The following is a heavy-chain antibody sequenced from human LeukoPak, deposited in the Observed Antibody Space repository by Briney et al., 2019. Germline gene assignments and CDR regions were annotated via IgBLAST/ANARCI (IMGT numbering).Heavy chain of an antibody. CDR2: IKQGGREE. Sequence: PGGSLRLSCVASEFIFSDYWMSWVRQAPGKGLEWVANIKQGGREEKYVGSVKGRFAISRDDAKSTQYLQMDSLSGDDTAAYYCARDNGGWFDSWGRGTLVTVSS. CDR3: ARDNGGWFDS. J-gene: IGHJ5*01. V-gene: IGHV3-7*03. D-gene: IGHD3-10*01. CDR1: EFIFSDYW.